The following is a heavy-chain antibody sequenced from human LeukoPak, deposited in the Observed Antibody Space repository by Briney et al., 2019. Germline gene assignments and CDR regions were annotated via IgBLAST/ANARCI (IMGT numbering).Heavy chain of an antibody. J-gene: IGHJ4*02. CDR1: GYTFTSYY. CDR3: ASRRYYYDSSGFGGFDY. D-gene: IGHD3-22*01. CDR2: INPSGGST. Sequence: ASVKVSCKASGYTFTSYYMHWVRQAPGQGLEWMGIINPSGGSTSYAQKFQGRVTMTRDTSTSTVYMELSSLRSEDTAVYYCASRRYYYDSSGFGGFDYWGQGTLVTVSS. V-gene: IGHV1-46*03.